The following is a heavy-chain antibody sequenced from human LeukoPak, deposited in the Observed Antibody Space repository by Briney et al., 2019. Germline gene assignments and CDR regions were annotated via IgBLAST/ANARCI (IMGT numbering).Heavy chain of an antibody. J-gene: IGHJ6*03. D-gene: IGHD2-21*01. CDR1: RFTFSSYS. Sequence: ALRVSCADSRFTFSSYSMNYVRQASGKKPEWGSSISSITSSFIYYADSVKGGLTICTASAKNSLCLRLNSLRAEDTAVYYCAREFLSSFFSSRRRHTRYYYYMDVWGKGTTVTVSS. CDR3: AREFLSSFFSSRRRHTRYYYYMDV. V-gene: IGHV3-21*01. CDR2: ISSITSSFI.